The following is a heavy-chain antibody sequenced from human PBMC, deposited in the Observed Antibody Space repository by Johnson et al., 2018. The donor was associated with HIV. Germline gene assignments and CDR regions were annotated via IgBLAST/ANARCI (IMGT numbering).Heavy chain of an antibody. CDR1: GFTFDDYA. V-gene: IGHV3-20*04. CDR3: ARGRPWGWELRRDAFDI. CDR2: INWNGGSI. Sequence: VQLVESGGGLVQPGRSLRLSCAASGFTFDDYAMHWVRQVPGKGLEWVSGINWNGGSIGYADSVKGRFTISRDNAKKSLYLQMNSLRDEDTALYYCARGRPWGWELRRDAFDIWGQGTMVTVSS. D-gene: IGHD3-16*01. J-gene: IGHJ3*02.